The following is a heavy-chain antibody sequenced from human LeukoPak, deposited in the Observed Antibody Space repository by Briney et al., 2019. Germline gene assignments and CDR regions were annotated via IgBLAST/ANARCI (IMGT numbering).Heavy chain of an antibody. CDR1: GGSISSSSYY. CDR3: ARAPNDWLPSYYFDY. V-gene: IGHV4-39*07. Sequence: NPSETLSLTCTVSGGSISSSSYYWGWIRQPPGKGLEWIGSIYYSGSTYYNPSLKSRVTISVDTSKNQFSLKLSSVTAADTAVYYCARAPNDWLPSYYFDYWGQGTLVTVSS. D-gene: IGHD3-9*01. CDR2: IYYSGST. J-gene: IGHJ4*02.